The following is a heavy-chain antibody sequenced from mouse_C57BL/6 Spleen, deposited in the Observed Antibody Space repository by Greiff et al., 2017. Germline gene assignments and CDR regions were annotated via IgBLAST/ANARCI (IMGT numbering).Heavy chain of an antibody. CDR3: ARSGYDSFAY. V-gene: IGHV1-52*01. D-gene: IGHD2-4*01. J-gene: IGHJ3*01. CDR2: IDPSDSET. CDR1: GYTFTSYW. Sequence: QVQLKQPGAELVRPGSSVKLSCKASGYTFTSYWMHWVKQRPIQGLEWIGNIDPSDSETHYNQKFKDKATLTVDKSSSTAYMQLSSLTSEDSAVYYCARSGYDSFAYWGQGTLVTVSA.